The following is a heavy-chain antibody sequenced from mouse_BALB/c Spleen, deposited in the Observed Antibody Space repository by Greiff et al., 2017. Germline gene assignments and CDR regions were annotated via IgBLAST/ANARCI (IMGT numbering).Heavy chain of an antibody. Sequence: QVQLQQSGAELVRPGASVTLSCKASGYTFTDYEMHWVKQTPVHGLEWIGAIDPETGGTAYNQKFKGKATLTADKSSSTAYMELRSLTSEDSAVYYCTRGGVYWGQGTTLTVSS. CDR1: GYTFTDYE. V-gene: IGHV1-15*01. CDR2: IDPETGGT. J-gene: IGHJ2*01. CDR3: TRGGVY.